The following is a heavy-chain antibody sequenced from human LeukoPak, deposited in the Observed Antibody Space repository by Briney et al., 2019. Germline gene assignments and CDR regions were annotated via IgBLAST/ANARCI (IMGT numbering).Heavy chain of an antibody. Sequence: GGSLRLSCAASGFTFSDYYMSWIRQAPGKGLEWASYISSSGSTIYYPDSVKGRFTISRDNAKNSLYLQMNSLRAEDTAVYYCARDQDIVVVPAAFSYYYYGMDVWGQGTTVTVSS. CDR1: GFTFSDYY. V-gene: IGHV3-11*01. J-gene: IGHJ6*02. CDR3: ARDQDIVVVPAAFSYYYYGMDV. CDR2: ISSSGSTI. D-gene: IGHD2-2*01.